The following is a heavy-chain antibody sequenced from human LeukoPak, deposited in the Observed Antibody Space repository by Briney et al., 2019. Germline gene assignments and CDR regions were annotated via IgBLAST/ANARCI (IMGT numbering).Heavy chain of an antibody. V-gene: IGHV3-30-3*01. CDR3: ARDRYSSGWFGY. D-gene: IGHD6-19*01. Sequence: PGGSLRLSCAASGFTFSSYAMHWVRQAPGKGLEWVAVISYDGSNKYYADSVKGRFTISRDNAKNTLYLQMNSLRDEDTAVYYCARDRYSSGWFGYWGQGTLVTVSS. CDR1: GFTFSSYA. J-gene: IGHJ4*02. CDR2: ISYDGSNK.